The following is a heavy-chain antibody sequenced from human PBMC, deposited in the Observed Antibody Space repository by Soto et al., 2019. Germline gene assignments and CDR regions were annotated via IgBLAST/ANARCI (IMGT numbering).Heavy chain of an antibody. CDR3: AKGLSGYAFDY. D-gene: IGHD3-9*01. Sequence: PGGSLRLSCAASGFTFSSYGMHWVRQAPGKGLEWVAVISYDGSNKYYADSVKGRFTISRDNSKNTLYLQMNSLRAEDTAVYYCAKGLSGYAFDYWGQGALVTVSS. J-gene: IGHJ4*02. CDR2: ISYDGSNK. CDR1: GFTFSSYG. V-gene: IGHV3-30*18.